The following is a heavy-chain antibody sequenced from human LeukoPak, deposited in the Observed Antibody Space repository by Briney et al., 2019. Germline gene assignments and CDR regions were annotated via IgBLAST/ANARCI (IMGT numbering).Heavy chain of an antibody. J-gene: IGHJ4*02. CDR2: FDPEDGET. CDR1: GYTLTELS. V-gene: IGHV1-24*01. Sequence: GASVKVSCKVSGYTLTELSMHWVRQAPGKGPEWMGGFDPEDGETIYAQKFQGRVTMTEDTSTDTAYMELSSLRSEDTAVYYCATVGQGYYDFWSGYDYYFDYWGQGTLVTVSS. D-gene: IGHD3-3*01. CDR3: ATVGQGYYDFWSGYDYYFDY.